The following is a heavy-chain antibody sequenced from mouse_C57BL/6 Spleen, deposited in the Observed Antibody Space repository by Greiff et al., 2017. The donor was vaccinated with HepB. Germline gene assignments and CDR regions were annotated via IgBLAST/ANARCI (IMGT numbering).Heavy chain of an antibody. V-gene: IGHV5-16*01. Sequence: EVKVVESEGGLVQPGSSMKLSCTASGFTFSDYYMAWVRQVPEKGLEWVANINYDGSSTYYLDSLKSRFIISRDNAKNILYLQMSSLKSEDTATYYCARDRLGRRYFDVWGTGTTVTVSS. CDR1: GFTFSDYY. D-gene: IGHD4-1*01. J-gene: IGHJ1*03. CDR2: INYDGSST. CDR3: ARDRLGRRYFDV.